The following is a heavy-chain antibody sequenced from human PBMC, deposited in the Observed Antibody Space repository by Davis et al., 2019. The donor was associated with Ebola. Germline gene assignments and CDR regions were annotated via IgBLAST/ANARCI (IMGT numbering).Heavy chain of an antibody. CDR3: ARAHDILTGYRGWFDP. CDR1: GYTFPSYG. Sequence: ASVKVSCKASGYTFPSYGISWVRQAPGQGLEWMGWISAYNGNTNYAQKLQGRVTMTTDTSTSTAYMELRSLRSDDTAVYYCARAHDILTGYRGWFDPWGQGTLVTVSS. CDR2: ISAYNGNT. V-gene: IGHV1-18*01. D-gene: IGHD3-9*01. J-gene: IGHJ5*02.